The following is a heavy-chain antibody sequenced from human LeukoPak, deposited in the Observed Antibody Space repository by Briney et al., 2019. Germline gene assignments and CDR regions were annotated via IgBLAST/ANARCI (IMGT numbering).Heavy chain of an antibody. Sequence: ASVNVSCKASGYTFTDYYIYWVRQAPGQGLEWMGWTNPKNGGTNYAQKFQGRVTMTSDTSISTAYMDLNSLKSDDTAVYYCARRVTAASGFDYWGQGTLVTVSS. D-gene: IGHD6-13*01. CDR3: ARRVTAASGFDY. V-gene: IGHV1-2*02. CDR2: TNPKNGGT. CDR1: GYTFTDYY. J-gene: IGHJ4*02.